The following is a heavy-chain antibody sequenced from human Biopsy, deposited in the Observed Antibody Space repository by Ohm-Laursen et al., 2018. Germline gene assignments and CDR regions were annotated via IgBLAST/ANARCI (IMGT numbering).Heavy chain of an antibody. CDR3: AKDRRTMRVWYFDL. CDR2: ISSTGNST. D-gene: IGHD4/OR15-4a*01. J-gene: IGHJ2*01. Sequence: SLRLSCAASGFTFPTYGMSWVRQAPGKGLEWVSGISSTGNSTYYADSVKGRFIISRDNSKNTLYLQLNSLRVEDTALYYCAKDRRTMRVWYFDLWGRGTLVTVSS. CDR1: GFTFPTYG. V-gene: IGHV3-23*01.